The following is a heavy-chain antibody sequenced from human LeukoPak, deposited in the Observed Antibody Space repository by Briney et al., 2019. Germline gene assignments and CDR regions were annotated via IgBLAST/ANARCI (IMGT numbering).Heavy chain of an antibody. D-gene: IGHD3-10*01. CDR2: MNPNSGNT. J-gene: IGHJ5*02. Sequence: ASVKVSCKASGYTFTSYDINWVRQATGQGLDWMGWMNPNSGNTGYAQKFQGRVTMTRNTSISTAYMELSSLRSEDTAVYYCAREFGDSYYEGDWFDPWGQGTLVTVSS. V-gene: IGHV1-8*01. CDR1: GYTFTSYD. CDR3: AREFGDSYYEGDWFDP.